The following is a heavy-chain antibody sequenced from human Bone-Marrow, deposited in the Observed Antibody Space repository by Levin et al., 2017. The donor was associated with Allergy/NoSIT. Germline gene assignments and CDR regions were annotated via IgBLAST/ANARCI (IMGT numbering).Heavy chain of an antibody. D-gene: IGHD6-13*01. Sequence: SETLSLTCIVSGGSISSGDYLWTWIRQYPGKGLEWIGCISHSGSIDYNPSLKSRATISVDTTKNQFSLKLSSVTAADTAVYYCARDYSRSGGGGAFDIWGQGTMVPVSS. CDR2: ISHSGSI. V-gene: IGHV4-31*03. J-gene: IGHJ3*02. CDR1: GGSISSGDYL. CDR3: ARDYSRSGGGGAFDI.